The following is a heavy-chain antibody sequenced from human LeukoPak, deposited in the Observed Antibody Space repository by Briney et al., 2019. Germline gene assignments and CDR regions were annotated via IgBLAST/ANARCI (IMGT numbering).Heavy chain of an antibody. Sequence: SETLSLTCTVSGGSISSRGYYWSWIRQLPGKGLEWIGYIHYTGSTYYNPSLKSRVTISVDTSNNQFSLRLSSVTAADTAVYYCARRTVNWFDPWGQGTLVTVPS. V-gene: IGHV4-31*03. CDR1: GGSISSRGYY. J-gene: IGHJ5*02. CDR2: IHYTGST. D-gene: IGHD4-17*01. CDR3: ARRTVNWFDP.